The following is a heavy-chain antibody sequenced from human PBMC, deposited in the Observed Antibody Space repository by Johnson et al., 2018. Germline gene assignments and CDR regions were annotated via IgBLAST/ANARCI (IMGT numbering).Heavy chain of an antibody. CDR2: IKSKTDGGTT. CDR3: QRSYDILTGLGMDV. V-gene: IGHV3-15*01. Sequence: VQLVESGGGLVQPGGSLKLSCAASGFTFSGSAMHWVRQASGKGLEWVGRIKSKTDGGTTDYAAPVKGRFTISRDDSKNTLYLQMNSLKTEDTAVYYCQRSYDILTGLGMDVWGQGTTVTVSS. CDR1: GFTFSGSA. D-gene: IGHD3-9*01. J-gene: IGHJ6*02.